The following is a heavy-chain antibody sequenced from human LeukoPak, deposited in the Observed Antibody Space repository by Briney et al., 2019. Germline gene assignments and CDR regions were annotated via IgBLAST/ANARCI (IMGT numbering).Heavy chain of an antibody. J-gene: IGHJ5*02. CDR2: TVGSGPDT. V-gene: IGHV3-23*01. CDR3: ARDGAPFDP. Sequence: GGSLRLSCAASGFTFTNYAMSWVRQTPGKGLEWVSATVGSGPDTYHADSVKGRFTVSRDNSRNTLYLQMNSLRAEDTAVYYCARDGAPFDPWGQGTLVTVSS. CDR1: GFTFTNYA.